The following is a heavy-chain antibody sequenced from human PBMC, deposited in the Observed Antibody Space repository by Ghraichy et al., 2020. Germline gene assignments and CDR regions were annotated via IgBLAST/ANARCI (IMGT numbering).Heavy chain of an antibody. CDR1: GFTFSNYG. J-gene: IGHJ3*01. CDR2: IQFDGREK. Sequence: GGSLRLSCTASGFTFSNYGMHWVRQAPGKGLEWVAFIQFDGREKLYLDSVKGHFTISRDNSRSTLYLQMNTLTTEDTAMYYCVKDTIFRVDSFDLWGQGTMVTVSS. D-gene: IGHD3-3*01. V-gene: IGHV3-30*02. CDR3: VKDTIFRVDSFDL.